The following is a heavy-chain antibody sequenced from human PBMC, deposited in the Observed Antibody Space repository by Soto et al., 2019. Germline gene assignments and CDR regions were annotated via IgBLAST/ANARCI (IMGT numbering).Heavy chain of an antibody. CDR3: ARGGISHWAYFYYMDV. V-gene: IGHV4-34*01. D-gene: IGHD2-21*01. Sequence: PSEPLSLTNVVFGGYLSDYFWSRILKPPGMALEWIGEINHLGSINYNPSLKSRVTMSVDTSKNQFSLTLNSVTAADTATYYCARGGISHWAYFYYMDVWDRGTTVTVSS. CDR1: GGYLSDYF. CDR2: INHLGSI. J-gene: IGHJ6*03.